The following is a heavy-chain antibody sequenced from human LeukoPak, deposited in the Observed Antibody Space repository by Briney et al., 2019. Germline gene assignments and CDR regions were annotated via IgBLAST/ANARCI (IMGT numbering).Heavy chain of an antibody. CDR3: ARDVSGWERHFDY. CDR1: GFTFSSYS. Sequence: PGGSLRLSCTASGFTFSSYSMNWVRQAPGKGLEWVSSISSSSSYIYYADSVKGRFTISRDNAKNSLYLQMNSLRAEDTAVYYCARDVSGWERHFDYWGQGTLVTVSS. CDR2: ISSSSSYI. V-gene: IGHV3-21*01. D-gene: IGHD1-26*01. J-gene: IGHJ4*02.